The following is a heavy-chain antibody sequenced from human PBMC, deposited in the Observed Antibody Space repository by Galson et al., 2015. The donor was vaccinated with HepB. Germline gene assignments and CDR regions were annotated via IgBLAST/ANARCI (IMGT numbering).Heavy chain of an antibody. D-gene: IGHD2-15*01. Sequence: SVKVSCKASGYTFTSYGINWVRQAPGQGLEWMGWISTYNGNTNYAQTLQGRVTMTTDTSTSTAYMELRSLRSDDTAVYYCARDLYPFIVVVGGGDVWGQGTTVTVSS. CDR3: ARDLYPFIVVVGGGDV. CDR2: ISTYNGNT. J-gene: IGHJ6*02. CDR1: GYTFTSYG. V-gene: IGHV1-18*04.